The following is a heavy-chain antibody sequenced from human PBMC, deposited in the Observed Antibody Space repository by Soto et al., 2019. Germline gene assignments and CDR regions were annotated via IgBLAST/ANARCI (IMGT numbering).Heavy chain of an antibody. Sequence: QVQLVQSGAEVKKPGSSVKVSCKASGGTFSSYAISWVRQAPGQGLEWMGGIIPIFGTANYAQKFQGRVTITADESTSAAYMELSSLRSEDTAVYYCASVAPPDYYYYYGMDVWCRGTTVTVSS. CDR2: IIPIFGTA. V-gene: IGHV1-69*01. CDR1: GGTFSSYA. J-gene: IGHJ6*02. CDR3: ASVAPPDYYYYYGMDV.